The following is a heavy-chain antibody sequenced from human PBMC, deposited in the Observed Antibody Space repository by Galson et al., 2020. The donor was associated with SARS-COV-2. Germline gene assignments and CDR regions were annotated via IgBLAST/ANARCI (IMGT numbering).Heavy chain of an antibody. CDR3: ARASKHYNFLTGYLNYYYYYMDV. CDR2: MNPKSGTT. Sequence: GESLKISCEASGYTFANYAVKWVRQAPGQGLEWMGWMNPKSGTTSNAQRFQGRVTITRDTSKNTAFLELSSLRSEDTAVYYCARASKHYNFLTGYLNYYYYYMDVWGTGTTFTISS. CDR1: GYTFANYA. D-gene: IGHD3-9*01. V-gene: IGHV1-8*03. J-gene: IGHJ6*03.